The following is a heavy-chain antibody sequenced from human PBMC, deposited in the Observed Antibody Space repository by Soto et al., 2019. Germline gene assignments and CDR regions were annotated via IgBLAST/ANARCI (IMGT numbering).Heavy chain of an antibody. J-gene: IGHJ4*02. V-gene: IGHV3-33*01. D-gene: IGHD4-17*01. CDR2: IWYDGTQK. CDR3: ARAGGTTVTGLWHFDS. CDR1: GFTFNTYS. Sequence: QVQLEESGGGVVQPGRSLRLSCEASGFTFNTYSMHWVRQPPGKGLEWLAAIWYDGTQKYYADSVKGRFIISRDNSKKTLYLEMNSLRAEDTDVYYCARAGGTTVTGLWHFDSWGQGTMVTVSS.